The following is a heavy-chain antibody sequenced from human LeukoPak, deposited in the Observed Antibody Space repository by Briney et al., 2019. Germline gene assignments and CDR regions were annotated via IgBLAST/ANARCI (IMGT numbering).Heavy chain of an antibody. CDR1: GGSISSSY. J-gene: IGHJ5*02. D-gene: IGHD3-9*01. CDR3: AREWGYDILTGYSKNWFDP. CDR2: IYYSGNT. V-gene: IGHV4-59*12. Sequence: SETLSLTCTVSGGSISSSYWSWIRQPPGKGLEWIGYIYYSGNTNYNPSLKSRVTISVDTSKNQFSLKLSSVTAADTAVYYCAREWGYDILTGYSKNWFDPWGQGTLVTVSS.